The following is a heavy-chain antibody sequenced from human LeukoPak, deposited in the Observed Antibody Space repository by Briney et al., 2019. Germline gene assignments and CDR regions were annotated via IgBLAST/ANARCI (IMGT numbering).Heavy chain of an antibody. CDR1: GDSISSGGYS. Sequence: SQTLSLTCTVSGDSISSGGYSWSWVRQHPGNGLEWIGCIYYTGSTYYNPSLERRVTISVATSKNQFSLKVSSVTTADTAVYFCARTITIFGALGYFDYWGQGTLVTVSS. CDR3: ARTITIFGALGYFDY. CDR2: IYYTGST. J-gene: IGHJ4*02. V-gene: IGHV4-31*03. D-gene: IGHD3-3*01.